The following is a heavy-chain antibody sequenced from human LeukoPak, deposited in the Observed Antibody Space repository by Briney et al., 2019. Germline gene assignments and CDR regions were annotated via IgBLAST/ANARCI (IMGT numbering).Heavy chain of an antibody. Sequence: PSETLSLTCTVSGGSISNYYWSWIRQPPGKGLEWIGYIYYSGSTNYNPSLKSRVTISVDTSKNQFSLKLSSVTAADAAVYYCARAPSYDFWSGYYPLDYYYGMDVWGQGTTVTVSS. CDR3: ARAPSYDFWSGYYPLDYYYGMDV. J-gene: IGHJ6*02. V-gene: IGHV4-59*01. CDR2: IYYSGST. CDR1: GGSISNYY. D-gene: IGHD3-3*01.